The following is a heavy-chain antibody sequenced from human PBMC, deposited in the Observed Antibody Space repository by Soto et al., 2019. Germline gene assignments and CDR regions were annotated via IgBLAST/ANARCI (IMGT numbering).Heavy chain of an antibody. J-gene: IGHJ6*02. V-gene: IGHV1-69*06. Sequence: QVQLVQSGAEVKKPGSSVKVSCKASGGTFSSYAISWVRQAPGQGLEWMGGIIPIFGTANYAQKFQGRVTITADKSTSTAYMELSSLRSEDTAVYYCAGRGYSGYLPPYYYGMDVWGQGTTVTVSS. CDR3: AGRGYSGYLPPYYYGMDV. CDR2: IIPIFGTA. CDR1: GGTFSSYA. D-gene: IGHD5-12*01.